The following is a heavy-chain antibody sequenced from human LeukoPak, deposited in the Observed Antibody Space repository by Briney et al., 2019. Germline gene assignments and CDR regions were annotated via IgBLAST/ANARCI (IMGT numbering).Heavy chain of an antibody. CDR3: ARVETDYYYYGMDV. D-gene: IGHD5-24*01. CDR1: GFTFSSYW. J-gene: IGHJ6*02. Sequence: GGSLRLSCAASGFTFSSYWMNWVRQAPGKGLEWVSSISSSSSYIYYADSVKGRFTISRDNANNSLYLQMNSLRAEDTAVYYCARVETDYYYYGMDVWGQGTTVTVSS. V-gene: IGHV3-21*01. CDR2: ISSSSSYI.